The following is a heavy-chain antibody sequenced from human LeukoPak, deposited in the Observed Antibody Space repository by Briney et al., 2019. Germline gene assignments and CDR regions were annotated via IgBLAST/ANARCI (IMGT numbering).Heavy chain of an antibody. CDR1: GGSFSDYY. CDR2: VNHGGGA. Sequence: SETLSLTCAVYGGSFSDYYWGWIRQPPGKGLEWIGEVNHGGGANYNPSLKSRVTISVATSKEQMSLKLKSVTAADTAVYYRAGGANGDYEAWGQGTLATASS. J-gene: IGHJ5*02. CDR3: AGGANGDYEA. D-gene: IGHD4-17*01. V-gene: IGHV4-34*01.